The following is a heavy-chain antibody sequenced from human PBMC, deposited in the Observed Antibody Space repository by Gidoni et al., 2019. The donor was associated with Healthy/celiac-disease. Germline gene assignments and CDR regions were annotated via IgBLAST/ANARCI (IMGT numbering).Heavy chain of an antibody. CDR3: ASTSRGSYYYGMDV. CDR2: ISSSSSYI. D-gene: IGHD1-26*01. V-gene: IGHV3-21*01. J-gene: IGHJ6*02. Sequence: ELQLVESVGGMVKPGGSLRLSCEASGFTLSSYSMNWVRQAPGKGLEWVSSISSSSSYIYYADSVKGRFTISRDNAKNSLYLQMNSLRAEDTAVYYCASTSRGSYYYGMDVWGQGTTVTVSS. CDR1: GFTLSSYS.